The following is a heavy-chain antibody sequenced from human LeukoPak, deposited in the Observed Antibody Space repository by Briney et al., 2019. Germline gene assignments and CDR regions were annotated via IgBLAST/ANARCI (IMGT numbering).Heavy chain of an antibody. D-gene: IGHD5-18*01. Sequence: GESLKISCKGSGYTFIRFWIGWVRQMPGKGLEWMGIIYPGDSETRYSPSFQGQVTISVDKSISTAYLQWRSLKASDTAVYYCATGGIYSSNFDYWGQGTLVTVSS. CDR1: GYTFIRFW. CDR2: IYPGDSET. V-gene: IGHV5-51*01. CDR3: ATGGIYSSNFDY. J-gene: IGHJ4*02.